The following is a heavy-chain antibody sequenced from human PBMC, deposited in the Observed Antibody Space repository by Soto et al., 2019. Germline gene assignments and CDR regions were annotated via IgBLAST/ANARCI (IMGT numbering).Heavy chain of an antibody. D-gene: IGHD6-19*01. J-gene: IGHJ4*02. CDR1: GGSFSGYY. CDR2: IKHSGST. Sequence: SETLSLTCAVSGGSFSGYYWSWIRQPPGKGLEWIGEIKHSGSTDYNPSLKSRVTLSVDTSKRQFSLKLSSVTAADTAVYYCARGGVAVTGTYYWGQGTLVTVS. CDR3: ARGGVAVTGTYY. V-gene: IGHV4-34*01.